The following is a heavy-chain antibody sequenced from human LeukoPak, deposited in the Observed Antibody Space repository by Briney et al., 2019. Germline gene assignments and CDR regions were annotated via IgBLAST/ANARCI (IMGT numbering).Heavy chain of an antibody. D-gene: IGHD6-6*01. CDR3: ARSKGAPVPVYDY. Sequence: GGSLRLSCAASGFTLSNFWMNWVRQAPGKGLEWVAIINRDGTQKYYVDSVKGRFTMSRDNSKNTLYLQMNSLRAEDTAVYYCARSKGAPVPVYDYWGQGTRVTVSS. J-gene: IGHJ4*02. V-gene: IGHV3-7*04. CDR2: INRDGTQK. CDR1: GFTLSNFW.